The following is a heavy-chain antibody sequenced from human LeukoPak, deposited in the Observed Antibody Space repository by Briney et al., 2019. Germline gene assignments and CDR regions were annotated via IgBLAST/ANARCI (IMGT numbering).Heavy chain of an antibody. V-gene: IGHV4-34*01. CDR2: INHRGST. CDR1: GGSFSGYY. J-gene: IGHJ4*02. D-gene: IGHD6-19*01. CDR3: ARRAGGGWYKH. Sequence: SETLSLTCVVYGGSFSGYYWSWIRQPPGKGLEWIGEINHRGSTNYNPSLKSRVTISVDTSKNQFSLKLSSVTAADTAVYYCARRAGGGWYKHWGQGTLVTVSS.